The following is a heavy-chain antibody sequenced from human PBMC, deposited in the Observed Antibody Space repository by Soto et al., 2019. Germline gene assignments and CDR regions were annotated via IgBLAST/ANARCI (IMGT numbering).Heavy chain of an antibody. D-gene: IGHD2-2*01. CDR2: IYYSGST. CDR1: GGSISSYY. Sequence: QVQLQESGPGLVKPSETLSLTCTVSGGSISSYYWSWIRQPPGKGLEWIGYIYYSGSTNYNPSLKSRVTISVDTSKNQFSLKLSSVTAADTAVYYCAAYCSSTSCSADYCGQGTLVTVSS. J-gene: IGHJ4*02. V-gene: IGHV4-59*01. CDR3: AAYCSSTSCSADY.